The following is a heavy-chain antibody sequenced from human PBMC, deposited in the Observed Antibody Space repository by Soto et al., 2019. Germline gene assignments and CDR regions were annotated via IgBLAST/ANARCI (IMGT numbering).Heavy chain of an antibody. CDR3: ARDYRASYPAYYYYGMDV. D-gene: IGHD3-16*02. V-gene: IGHV4-31*03. CDR1: GGSISSGGYY. J-gene: IGHJ6*02. Sequence: QVQLQESGPGLVKPSQTLSLTCTVSGGSISSGGYYWSWIRQHPGKGLEWIGYIYYSTYYNPSLKSRVTISVDTSKSQFSLELSSVTAADTAVYYCARDYRASYPAYYYYGMDVWGQGTTVTVSS. CDR2: IYYST.